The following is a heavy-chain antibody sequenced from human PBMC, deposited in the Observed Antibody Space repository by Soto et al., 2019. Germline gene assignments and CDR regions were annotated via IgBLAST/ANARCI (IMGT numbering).Heavy chain of an antibody. D-gene: IGHD2-2*01. CDR1: GYSFTSYW. CDR2: IYPGDSDT. V-gene: IGHV5-51*01. Sequence: GESLKISCKGSGYSFTSYWIGWVRQMPGKGLEWMGIIYPGDSDTRYSPSFQGQVTISADKSISTAYLQWSSLKASDTAMYYCARHGSRDIVVVPAALKYYYYGMDVWGQGTTVTVSS. J-gene: IGHJ6*02. CDR3: ARHGSRDIVVVPAALKYYYYGMDV.